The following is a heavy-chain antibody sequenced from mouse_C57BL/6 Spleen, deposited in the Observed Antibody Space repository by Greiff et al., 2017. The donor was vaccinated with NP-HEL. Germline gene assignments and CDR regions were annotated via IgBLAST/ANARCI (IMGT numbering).Heavy chain of an antibody. CDR1: GYTFTSYW. Sequence: VQLQQSGAELVRPGSSVKLSCKASGYTFTSYWMDWVKQRPGQGLEWIGNIYPSDSETHYNQKFKDKATLTVDKSSSTAYMQLSSLTSEDSAVYYCARSTTVVAPYAMDYWGQGTSVTVSS. CDR3: ARSTTVVAPYAMDY. V-gene: IGHV1-61*01. J-gene: IGHJ4*01. CDR2: IYPSDSET. D-gene: IGHD1-1*01.